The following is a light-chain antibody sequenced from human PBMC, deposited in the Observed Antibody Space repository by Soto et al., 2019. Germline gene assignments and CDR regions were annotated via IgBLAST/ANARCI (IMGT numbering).Light chain of an antibody. Sequence: QSALTQPAPVSGSPGQSITISCTGTSSDVGGYNFVSWYQKHPGKARKLMIYEVRNRPSGVSNRFSGSKSGNTASLTISGLQAEDEADYYCSSYTSSSTRVFGGGTKLTVL. CDR2: EVR. CDR1: SSDVGGYNF. V-gene: IGLV2-14*01. CDR3: SSYTSSSTRV. J-gene: IGLJ3*02.